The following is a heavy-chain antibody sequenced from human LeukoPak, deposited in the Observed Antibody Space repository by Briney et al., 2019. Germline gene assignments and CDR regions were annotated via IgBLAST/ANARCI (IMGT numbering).Heavy chain of an antibody. CDR3: ARTAVYYDSSGYYYYFDY. CDR1: GYTFTSYG. D-gene: IGHD3-22*01. V-gene: IGHV1-18*01. Sequence: ASVKVSCTASGYTFTSYGISWVRQAPGQGLEWMGWISAYNGNTNYAQKLQGRVTMTTDTSTSTAYMELRSLRSDDTAVYYCARTAVYYDSSGYYYYFDYWGQGTLVTVSS. J-gene: IGHJ4*02. CDR2: ISAYNGNT.